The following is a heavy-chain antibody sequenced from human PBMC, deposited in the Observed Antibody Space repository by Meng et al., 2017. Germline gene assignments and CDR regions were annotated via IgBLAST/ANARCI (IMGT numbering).Heavy chain of an antibody. CDR3: ARDANLYCSSTSCYAGDY. V-gene: IGHV3-21*05. Sequence: GESLKISCAASGFTFSSYEMNWVRQAPGKGLEWVSYISSSSSYIYYADSVKGRFTISRDNAKNSLYLQMNSLRAEDTAVYYCARDANLYCSSTSCYAGDYWGQGTLVTVSS. J-gene: IGHJ4*02. D-gene: IGHD2-2*01. CDR2: ISSSSSYI. CDR1: GFTFSSYE.